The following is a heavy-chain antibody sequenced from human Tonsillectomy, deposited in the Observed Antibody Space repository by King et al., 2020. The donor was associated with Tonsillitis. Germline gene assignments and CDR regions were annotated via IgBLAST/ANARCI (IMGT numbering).Heavy chain of an antibody. CDR2: ISASGGST. CDR3: AKAWIRATVRSPWYYFDN. J-gene: IGHJ4*02. CDR1: GFTFSSYA. V-gene: IGHV3-23*04. Sequence: EVQLVESGGGLVQPGGSLRLSCAASGFTFSSYAMSWVRQAPGKGLEWVSGISASGGSTYYADSVKGRFTISRDNSKNTLYVQMNSLRAEDTAVYYCAKAWIRATVRSPWYYFDNWGQGTLVTVSS. D-gene: IGHD4-17*01.